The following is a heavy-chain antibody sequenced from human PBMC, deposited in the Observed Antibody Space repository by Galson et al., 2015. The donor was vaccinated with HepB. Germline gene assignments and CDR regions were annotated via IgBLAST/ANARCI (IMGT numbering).Heavy chain of an antibody. J-gene: IGHJ4*02. CDR2: ISSSSNTI. V-gene: IGHV3-48*01. CDR3: ARDKIAVRFDY. CDR1: GFSFSSYS. Sequence: SLRLSCAASGFSFSSYSMNWVRQAPGKGLEWVSYISSSSNTIYYADSVKGRFTISRDNAKNSLYLQMNSLRAEDTAVYYCARDKIAVRFDYWDQGILVTVSS. D-gene: IGHD6-19*01.